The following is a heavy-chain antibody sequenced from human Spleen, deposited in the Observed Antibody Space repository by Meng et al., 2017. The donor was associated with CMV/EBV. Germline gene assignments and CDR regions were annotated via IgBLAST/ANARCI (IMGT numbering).Heavy chain of an antibody. CDR1: GFIINNNY. Sequence: GESLKISCEASGFIINNNYMNWVRQAPGKGLEWVSIIYSGGSTYYADSVKGRFTISRDKSKNTLYLQMNSLRPEDTALYYCARDLEGPDCGGDCHAFDIWGQGTLVTVSS. D-gene: IGHD2-21*01. CDR2: IYSGGST. V-gene: IGHV3-66*02. CDR3: ARDLEGPDCGGDCHAFDI. J-gene: IGHJ3*02.